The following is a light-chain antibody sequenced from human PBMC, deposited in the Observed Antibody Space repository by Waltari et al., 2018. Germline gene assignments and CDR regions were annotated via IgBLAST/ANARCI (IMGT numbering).Light chain of an antibody. V-gene: IGKV3-11*01. CDR1: QSVSRY. CDR3: QQRSNWQYT. J-gene: IGKJ2*01. CDR2: EAS. Sequence: EIVLTQSPATLSLSPGARATLSCRASQSVSRYLAWYQQKPGQAPRLLIYEASIRATGMPARFSGSGSGTDFTLTISSLEPEDFAVYYCQQRSNWQYTFGQGTKLEI.